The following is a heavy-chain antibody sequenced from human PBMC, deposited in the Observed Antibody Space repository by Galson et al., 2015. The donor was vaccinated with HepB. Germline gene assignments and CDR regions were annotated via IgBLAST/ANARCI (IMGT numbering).Heavy chain of an antibody. CDR1: GFTFSSYS. J-gene: IGHJ6*02. CDR2: ISSSSSYI. Sequence: SLRLSCAASGFTFSSYSMNWVRQAPGKGLEWVSSISSSSSYIYYADSVKGRFTISRDNAKNSLYLQMNSLRAEDTAVYYCARDPPGDYYGMDVWGQGTTVTVSS. V-gene: IGHV3-21*01. CDR3: ARDPPGDYYGMDV.